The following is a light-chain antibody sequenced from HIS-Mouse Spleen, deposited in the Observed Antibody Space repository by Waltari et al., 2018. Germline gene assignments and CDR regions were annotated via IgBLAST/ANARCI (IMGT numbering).Light chain of an antibody. Sequence: EIVLTQSPGTLSLSPGERATLSCRASQSVSSSYLAWYQQKPGQAPRPLIYGASSRATGIPDRFSGSGFGTDFTLTISRLEPEDFAVYYCQQYGSSPRTFGQGTKLEIK. CDR1: QSVSSSY. J-gene: IGKJ2*01. V-gene: IGKV3-20*01. CDR2: GAS. CDR3: QQYGSSPRT.